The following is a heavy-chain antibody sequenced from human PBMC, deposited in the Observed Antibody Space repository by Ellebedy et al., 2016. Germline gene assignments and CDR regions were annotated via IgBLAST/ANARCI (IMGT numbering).Heavy chain of an antibody. V-gene: IGHV4-59*08. CDR1: GDSISSYY. D-gene: IGHD5-18*01. CDR3: ATSIRGYSYGT. J-gene: IGHJ4*02. CDR2: IYYSGTT. Sequence: SETLSLICTVSGDSISSYYWSWIRQPPGKGLEWIGYIYYSGTTNYNPSLTSRVTISVDTSKNQFSLKLTSVTAADTAVYYCATSIRGYSYGTWGQGTLVTVSS.